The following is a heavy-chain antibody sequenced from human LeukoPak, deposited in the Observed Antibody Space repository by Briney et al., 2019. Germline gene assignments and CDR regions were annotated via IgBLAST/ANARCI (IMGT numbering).Heavy chain of an antibody. CDR1: GFTFSSYA. Sequence: GGSLRLSCAASGFTFSSYAMSWVRQAPGKGLEWVSTITASGGTYYADSLKGRFTISRDTSKNTLYLQTNSLRAEDTAVYYCAKRGRYYFDQWGQGTLVTVSS. J-gene: IGHJ4*02. CDR2: ITASGGT. CDR3: AKRGRYYFDQ. V-gene: IGHV3-23*01.